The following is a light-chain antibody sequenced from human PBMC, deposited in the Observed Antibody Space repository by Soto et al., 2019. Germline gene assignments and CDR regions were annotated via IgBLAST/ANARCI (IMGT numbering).Light chain of an antibody. Sequence: DIVMTQSPDSLAVSLGERATINCKSSQSVLYSSNNKNYLAWYHQKPGQPPKLLIYWASTRKSGVPDRFSGGGSGTDFTPTISSLQAEDVAVYYCQQYYSTPFTFGPGNKVDIK. V-gene: IGKV4-1*01. CDR2: WAS. J-gene: IGKJ3*01. CDR3: QQYYSTPFT. CDR1: QSVLYSSNNKNY.